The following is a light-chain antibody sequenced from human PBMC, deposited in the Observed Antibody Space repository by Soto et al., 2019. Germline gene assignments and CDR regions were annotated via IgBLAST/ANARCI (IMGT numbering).Light chain of an antibody. V-gene: IGKV3-15*01. J-gene: IGKJ1*01. CDR3: QQYDNWPWT. Sequence: EILMRQSPATLSVSPGERATLSGRTSQSVSRNLAWYQQNPCQAPRLLFYGASTRATGIPARFSGSGSGTDFTLTIHSLQSEDFVVYYCQQYDNWPWTFGQGTKVDIK. CDR1: QSVSRN. CDR2: GAS.